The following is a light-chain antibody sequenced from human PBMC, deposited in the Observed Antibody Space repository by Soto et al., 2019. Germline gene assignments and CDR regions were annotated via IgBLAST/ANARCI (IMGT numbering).Light chain of an antibody. V-gene: IGKV1-6*02. CDR1: GDIGSE. CDR2: GAS. J-gene: IGKJ1*01. CDR3: LQDDDYPRT. Sequence: AIQMTQSPSSLSASVGDRLIITCRASGDIGSELGWYQHRPGTAPKLLIYGASRLESGVPSRFSASGSGTYFTLVINNMQPEDCATYYCLQDDDYPRTFGQGTKVEL.